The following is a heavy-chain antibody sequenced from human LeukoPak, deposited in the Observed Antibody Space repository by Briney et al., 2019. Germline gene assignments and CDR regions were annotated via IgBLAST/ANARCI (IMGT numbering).Heavy chain of an antibody. CDR3: ARAAYNYYDSSGSYDAFDI. V-gene: IGHV4-59*01. D-gene: IGHD3-22*01. CDR2: IYYSGST. Sequence: SGTLSLTCTVSGGSISSYYWSWIRQPPGKGLEWIGYIYYSGSTNYNPSLKSRVTISVDTSKNQFSLKLSSVTAADTAVYYCARAAYNYYDSSGSYDAFDIWGQGTMVTVSS. J-gene: IGHJ3*02. CDR1: GGSISSYY.